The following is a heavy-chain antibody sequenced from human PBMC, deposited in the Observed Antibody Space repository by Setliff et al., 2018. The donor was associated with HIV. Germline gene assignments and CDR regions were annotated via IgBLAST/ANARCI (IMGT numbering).Heavy chain of an antibody. V-gene: IGHV1-18*01. D-gene: IGHD5-12*01. CDR1: GYTFTSYG. Sequence: VKVSCKASGYTFTSYGISWVRQAPGQGLEWMGWISAGNGNTRYSQTFQGRVTITRDTSASTAYMELSSLRSEDTAVYYCARGGGYDVVIYFDYWGQGTLVTVSS. CDR3: ARGGGYDVVIYFDY. J-gene: IGHJ4*02. CDR2: ISAGNGNT.